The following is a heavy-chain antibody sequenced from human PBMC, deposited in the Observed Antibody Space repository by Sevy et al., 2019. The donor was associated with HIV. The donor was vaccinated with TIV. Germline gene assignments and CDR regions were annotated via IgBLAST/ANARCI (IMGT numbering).Heavy chain of an antibody. J-gene: IGHJ4*02. CDR3: ASDGGSCSGFDTQIDY. D-gene: IGHD3-3*01. V-gene: IGHV3-33*08. Sequence: EGSLRLSCAASGFTFSSYGMHWVHQAPGKELDWVAVIWYDGNNEYYADSVKGRFTISRDNSKNTLYLQMNSLRAEDTAVYYCASDGGSCSGFDTQIDYWGQGTLVTVSS. CDR1: GFTFSSYG. CDR2: IWYDGNNE.